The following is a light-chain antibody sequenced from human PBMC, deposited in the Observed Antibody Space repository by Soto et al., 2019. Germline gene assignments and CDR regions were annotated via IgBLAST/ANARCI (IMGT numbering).Light chain of an antibody. J-gene: IGLJ1*01. CDR3: SSYAGSNNYV. V-gene: IGLV2-8*01. CDR1: SSDVGGYNY. Sequence: QSVLTQPPSASGSPGQSVTISCTGTSSDVGGYNYVSWYQQHPGKAPKLMIYEVSKRPSGVPDRFSGSKSGNTASLTVSGLQAEAEVDYFCSSYAGSNNYVFGTGTKVTVL. CDR2: EVS.